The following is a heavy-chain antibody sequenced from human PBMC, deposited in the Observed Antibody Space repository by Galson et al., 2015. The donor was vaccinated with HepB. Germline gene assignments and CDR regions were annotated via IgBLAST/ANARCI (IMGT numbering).Heavy chain of an antibody. D-gene: IGHD3-16*02. Sequence: SLRLSCAASGFTFSSYSMNWVRQAPGKGLEWVSSISSSSSYIYYADSVKGRFTISRDNAKNSLYLQMNSLRAEDTAVYYCARDLGGYTRDDWYFDLWGRGTLVTVSS. CDR3: ARDLGGYTRDDWYFDL. V-gene: IGHV3-21*01. CDR1: GFTFSSYS. J-gene: IGHJ2*01. CDR2: ISSSSSYI.